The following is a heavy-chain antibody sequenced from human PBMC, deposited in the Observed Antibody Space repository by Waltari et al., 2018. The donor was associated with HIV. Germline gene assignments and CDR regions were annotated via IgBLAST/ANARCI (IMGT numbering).Heavy chain of an antibody. Sequence: EVQLVQSGGGVVQPGGSGRLSCAASGFSVLRYWMHWVRQIPGQGLVWVSRINPDGNTIIYADSVRGRFTISRDYAKNTLYLQMNSLRDEDTAMYYCVKDMFGEYDYWGQGTLVTVSS. V-gene: IGHV3-74*01. CDR2: INPDGNTI. D-gene: IGHD3-10*02. J-gene: IGHJ4*02. CDR1: GFSVLRYW. CDR3: VKDMFGEYDY.